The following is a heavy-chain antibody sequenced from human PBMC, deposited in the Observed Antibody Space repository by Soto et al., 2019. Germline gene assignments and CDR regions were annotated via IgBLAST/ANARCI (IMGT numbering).Heavy chain of an antibody. V-gene: IGHV4-4*07. D-gene: IGHD6-19*01. J-gene: IGHJ5*02. CDR1: GGPLNNFY. CDR3: ARSSHKESWFDP. Sequence: PAETLCVACRISGGPLNNFYWNWIRQTAGKGLEWIGRIHASGNTNYNPSLKSRATLSVDTSKNQFSLKVRSVTAADTAVYYCARSSHKESWFDPWGQGTLVTVSS. CDR2: IHASGNT.